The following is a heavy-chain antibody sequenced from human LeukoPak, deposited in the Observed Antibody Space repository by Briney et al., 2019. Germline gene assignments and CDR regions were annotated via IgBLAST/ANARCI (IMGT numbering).Heavy chain of an antibody. CDR1: GYTFTSFY. V-gene: IGHV1-46*01. J-gene: IGHJ1*01. D-gene: IGHD2-21*02. Sequence: ASVKVSCKASGYTFTSFYMHWVRQAPGQGPEWMGLINPSSGRTDYIQKFQGRVTMTTDTSTSTVSMELRSLRSEDTAVYYCARDFGKVVVTASDRSFQHWGQGTLVTVSS. CDR2: INPSSGRT. CDR3: ARDFGKVVVTASDRSFQH.